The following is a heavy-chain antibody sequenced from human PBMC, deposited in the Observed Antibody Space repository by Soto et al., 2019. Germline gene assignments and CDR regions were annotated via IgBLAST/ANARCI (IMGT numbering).Heavy chain of an antibody. CDR1: GVTFSGYA. J-gene: IGHJ4*02. CDR2: IIPIFGTA. D-gene: IGHD3-3*01. V-gene: IGHV1-69*06. Sequence: ASVKVSCKASGVTFSGYAISWQRQAPGKVLEWMGGIIPIFGTANYAQKFQGRVTITADKSTSTAYMELSSLRSEDTAVYYCARGYYDLDYWGQGTLVTVSS. CDR3: ARGYYDLDY.